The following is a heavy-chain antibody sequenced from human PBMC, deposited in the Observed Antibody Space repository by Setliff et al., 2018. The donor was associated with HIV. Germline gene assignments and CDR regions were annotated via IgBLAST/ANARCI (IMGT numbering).Heavy chain of an antibody. CDR1: GYTFTTYA. Sequence: ASVKVSCKASGYTFTTYAMNWVRQAPGQGLEWMGWINTNTGNPTYAQGFTGRFVFSLDTSVSTAYLQISSLKAEDTAVYYCARGGGDGLSLRFYFDYWAREPWSPSPQ. CDR2: INTNTGNP. J-gene: IGHJ4*02. V-gene: IGHV7-4-1*02. D-gene: IGHD3-16*01. CDR3: ARGGGDGLSLRFYFDY.